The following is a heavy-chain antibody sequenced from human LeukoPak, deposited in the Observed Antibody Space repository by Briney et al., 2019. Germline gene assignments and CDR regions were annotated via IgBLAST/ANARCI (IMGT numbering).Heavy chain of an antibody. CDR3: ARHEAYDSSGYYWFDP. CDR1: GYSISSGYY. Sequence: PSETLSLTCAVSGYSISSGYYWGWIRQPPGKGLEWIGSIYYSVSTYYNPSLKSRVTISVDTSKNQFSLKLSSVTAADTAVYYCARHEAYDSSGYYWFDPWGQGTLVTVSS. CDR2: IYYSVST. D-gene: IGHD3-22*01. V-gene: IGHV4-38-2*01. J-gene: IGHJ5*02.